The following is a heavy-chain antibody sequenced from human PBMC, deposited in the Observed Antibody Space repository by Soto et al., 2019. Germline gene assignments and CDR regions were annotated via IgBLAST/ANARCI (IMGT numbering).Heavy chain of an antibody. CDR3: ARASGTAMVGYYGMDV. CDR2: INPSGGST. CDR1: GYTFTSYY. J-gene: IGHJ6*02. Sequence: GASVKVSCKASGYTFTSYYMHWVRQAPGQGLEWMGIINPSGGSTSYAQKFQGRVTMTRDTSTSTVYMELSSLRSEDTAVYYCARASGTAMVGYYGMDVWGQGTTVTVSS. V-gene: IGHV1-46*01. D-gene: IGHD5-18*01.